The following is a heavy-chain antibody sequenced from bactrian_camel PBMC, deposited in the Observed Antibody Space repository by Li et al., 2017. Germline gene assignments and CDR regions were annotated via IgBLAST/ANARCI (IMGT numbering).Heavy chain of an antibody. J-gene: IGHJ6*01. CDR1: GTTGSGYG. V-gene: IGHV3S1*01. D-gene: IGHD3*01. Sequence: HVQLVESGGGTVQTGGSRRLSCEVSGTTGSGYGVAWFRQIQGSEREGVASISKDDGSTKFSADSVKGRFTVSQDDKKKVLYLQMNELTAADTATYICATNRGCTACTDDGVCHMSRGGFWGQGTQVTVS. CDR2: ISKDDGSTK. CDR3: ATNRGCTACTDDGVCHMSRGGF.